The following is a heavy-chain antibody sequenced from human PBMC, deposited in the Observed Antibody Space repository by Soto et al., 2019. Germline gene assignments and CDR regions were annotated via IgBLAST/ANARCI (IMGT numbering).Heavy chain of an antibody. CDR1: GGSVSNSSHY. Sequence: PSETLSLTCTVSGGSVSNSSHYWTWIRQPPGKGLEWIGYVYYTGSTNYNPSLHSRVTISVDTSKNQFSLTLSSVTAADTAVYYCARDSSSGSLDVFDIWGQGTLVTVSS. D-gene: IGHD3-10*01. J-gene: IGHJ3*02. CDR3: ARDSSSGSLDVFDI. CDR2: VYYTGST. V-gene: IGHV4-61*01.